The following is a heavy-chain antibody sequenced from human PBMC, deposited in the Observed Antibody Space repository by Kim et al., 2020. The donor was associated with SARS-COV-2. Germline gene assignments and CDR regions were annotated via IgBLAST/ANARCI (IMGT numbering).Heavy chain of an antibody. D-gene: IGHD2-15*01. Sequence: GGSLRLSCAASGFSFSGYWMHWVRQAPGEGLVWVSVISSDGSSTNNADSVKGRFTISGDNAMNTLYLQMNSLRAEDTAVYYCARVSSYSMDVWGQGTTVT. CDR3: ARVSSYSMDV. CDR1: GFSFSGYW. V-gene: IGHV3-74*01. J-gene: IGHJ6*02. CDR2: ISSDGSST.